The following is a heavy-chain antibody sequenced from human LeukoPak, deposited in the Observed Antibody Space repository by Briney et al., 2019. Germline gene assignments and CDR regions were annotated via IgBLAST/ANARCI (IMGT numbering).Heavy chain of an antibody. D-gene: IGHD4-17*01. CDR2: IAYSGTYT. J-gene: IGHJ5*02. CDR1: GFTFSSYE. CDR3: AREGSGDYAWFDL. V-gene: IGHV3-21*01. Sequence: GGSLRLSCAASGFTFSSYEMNWVRQAPGKGLEWVSSIAYSGTYTYYADSAKGRFTISRDNAKNSLYLQMNSLRAEDTAVYYCAREGSGDYAWFDLWGQGTLVTVSS.